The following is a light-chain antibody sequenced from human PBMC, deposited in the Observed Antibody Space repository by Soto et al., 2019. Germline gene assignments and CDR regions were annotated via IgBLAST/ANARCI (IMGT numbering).Light chain of an antibody. CDR1: QDVSIF. CDR2: DAS. J-gene: IGKJ2*01. Sequence: EILLAQSPATLSLSPGERATLSCKASQDVSIFLAWYQQKPGQAPRLLIHDASNRATGVPARFSGSGSGRDFTLTITSLEPEDFAVYYCQQRSTWLYTFGQGTKPE. CDR3: QQRSTWLYT. V-gene: IGKV3-11*02.